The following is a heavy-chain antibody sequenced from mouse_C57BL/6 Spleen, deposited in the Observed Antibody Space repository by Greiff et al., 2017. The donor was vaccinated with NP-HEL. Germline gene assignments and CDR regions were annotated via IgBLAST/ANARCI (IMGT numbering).Heavy chain of an antibody. CDR3: ARVVTHYYAMDY. CDR1: GFTFSDYG. CDR2: ISSGSSTI. V-gene: IGHV5-17*01. J-gene: IGHJ4*01. Sequence: EVKLMESGGGLVKPGGSLKLSCAASGFTFSDYGMHWVRQAPEKGLEWVAYISSGSSTIYYADTVKGRFTISRDNAKNTLFLQMTSLRSEDTAMYYCARVVTHYYAMDYWGQGTSVTVSS. D-gene: IGHD2-2*01.